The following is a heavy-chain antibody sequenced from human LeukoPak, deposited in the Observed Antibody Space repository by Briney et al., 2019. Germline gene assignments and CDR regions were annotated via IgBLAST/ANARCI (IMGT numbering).Heavy chain of an antibody. CDR3: ARGPYYGSGRRGYYFDY. D-gene: IGHD3-10*01. Sequence: GASVKVSCKASGYTFTGYYMHWVREAPGQGLEWRGWINPNSGGTNYEQQFQGRVTMTRDTSISTAYMELSRLRSDDTAVYYCARGPYYGSGRRGYYFDYWGQGTLVTVSS. CDR1: GYTFTGYY. J-gene: IGHJ4*02. CDR2: INPNSGGT. V-gene: IGHV1-2*02.